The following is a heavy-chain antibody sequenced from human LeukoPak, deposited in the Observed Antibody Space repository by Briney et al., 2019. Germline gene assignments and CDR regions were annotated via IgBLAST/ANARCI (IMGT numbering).Heavy chain of an antibody. Sequence: GGSLRLSCAASGFTFTNAWMGWVRQAPGEGLEWVGRIKSKGDGETTDYAAPVKGRFTMSRDDSKATLYLQIHSLKAEDSAVYYCTTDLGITMIRGVIVYWGQGALVTVSS. J-gene: IGHJ4*02. CDR2: IKSKGDGETT. CDR3: TTDLGITMIRGVIVY. D-gene: IGHD3-10*01. CDR1: GFTFTNAW. V-gene: IGHV3-15*01.